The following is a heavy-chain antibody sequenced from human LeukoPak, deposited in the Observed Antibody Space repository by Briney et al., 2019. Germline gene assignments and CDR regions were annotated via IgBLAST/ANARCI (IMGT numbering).Heavy chain of an antibody. CDR2: ISGSGGST. J-gene: IGHJ5*02. CDR3: ARHGSSSMLNWFDP. CDR1: GFTFSSYA. V-gene: IGHV3-23*01. D-gene: IGHD2-2*01. Sequence: GGSLRFSCAASGFTFSSYAMSWVRQAPGKGLEWVSAISGSGGSTYYADSVKGRFTISRDNSKNTLYLQMNSLRAEDTAVYYCARHGSSSMLNWFDPWGQGTLVTVSS.